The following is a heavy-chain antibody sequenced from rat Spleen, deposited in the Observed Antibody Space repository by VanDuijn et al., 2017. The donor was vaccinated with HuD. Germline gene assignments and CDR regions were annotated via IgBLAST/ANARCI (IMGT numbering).Heavy chain of an antibody. V-gene: IGHV5-27*01. CDR2: ITNSGGST. D-gene: IGHD1-2*01. Sequence: EVQLVESGGGLVQPGRSLKLSCAASGFTFSNYGMAWVRQAPTKGLEWVASITNSGGSTYYRDSVKGRFTISRDNAKRTLYLQMDSLRSEDTTTYYGTTEIAAMSALDYWGQGVMVTVSS. CDR3: TTEIAAMSALDY. CDR1: GFTFSNYG. J-gene: IGHJ2*01.